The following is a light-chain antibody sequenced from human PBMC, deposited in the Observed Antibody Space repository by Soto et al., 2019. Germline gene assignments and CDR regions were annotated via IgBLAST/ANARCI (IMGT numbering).Light chain of an antibody. CDR2: KSY. CDR3: QHYNSYSEA. Sequence: DIQMTQSPSTLSGSVGDRVTITCRSRQTISSWLAWYEQKPGKAPKLLIYKSYTLKSGVPSRFSGSGAGTEFTLTISSLQTDDVATYYCQHYNSYSEACGQGTKVDIK. CDR1: QTISSW. V-gene: IGKV1-5*03. J-gene: IGKJ1*01.